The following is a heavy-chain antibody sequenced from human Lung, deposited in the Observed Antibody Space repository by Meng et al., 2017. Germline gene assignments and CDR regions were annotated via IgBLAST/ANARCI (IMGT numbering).Heavy chain of an antibody. CDR1: GYTFTTYA. D-gene: IGHD3-22*01. CDR2: INTDTRNP. Sequence: QVQLVQSGSELKKPGASVKISCKAAGYTFTTYAMNWVRQAPGQVLEWMGWINTDTRNPTYAQGFTGRFVFSLDTSVSTAYLQISSLMAEDTAIYYCARGDLGMSGYYYTVHWGQGTLVTVSS. J-gene: IGHJ4*02. CDR3: ARGDLGMSGYYYTVH. V-gene: IGHV7-4-1*02.